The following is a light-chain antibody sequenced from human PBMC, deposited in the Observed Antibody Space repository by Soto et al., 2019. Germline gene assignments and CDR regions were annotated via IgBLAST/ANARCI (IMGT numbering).Light chain of an antibody. CDR3: QQYNNWPPWT. Sequence: EIVMTQSPATLSVSPGERATLSCRASQSVSSNLAWYQQKPGQAPRLLIYGASTRATGIPARFSGSRSGTEFTLTISGLQSEDFAVYYCQQYNNWPPWTVGQGTKVDIK. V-gene: IGKV3-15*01. CDR2: GAS. J-gene: IGKJ1*01. CDR1: QSVSSN.